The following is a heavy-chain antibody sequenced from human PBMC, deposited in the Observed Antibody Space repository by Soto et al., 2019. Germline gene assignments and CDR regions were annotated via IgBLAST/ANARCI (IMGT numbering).Heavy chain of an antibody. CDR3: ARTSVSGSYIRGYYYYMDV. Sequence: VKVSCKASGYTFTSYYMHWVRQAPGQGLEWMGIINPSGGSTSYAQKFQGRVTMTRDTSTSTVYMELSSLRSEDTAVYYCARTSVSGSYIRGYYYYMDVWGKGTTVTVSS. J-gene: IGHJ6*03. D-gene: IGHD3-10*01. CDR2: INPSGGST. V-gene: IGHV1-46*03. CDR1: GYTFTSYY.